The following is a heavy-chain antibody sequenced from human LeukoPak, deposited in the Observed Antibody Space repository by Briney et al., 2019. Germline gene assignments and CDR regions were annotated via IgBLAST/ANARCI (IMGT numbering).Heavy chain of an antibody. J-gene: IGHJ4*02. CDR3: ATLRHNY. V-gene: IGHV3-7*02. Sequence: GGSLRLSCAASGFTFSNSWMTWVRQAPGKGLGWVANINQGGSETYYLDSVKGRFTISRDNAKNSLFLQMNSLRAEDTAVYYCATLRHNYWGQGTLVTVSS. D-gene: IGHD2-15*01. CDR2: INQGGSET. CDR1: GFTFSNSW.